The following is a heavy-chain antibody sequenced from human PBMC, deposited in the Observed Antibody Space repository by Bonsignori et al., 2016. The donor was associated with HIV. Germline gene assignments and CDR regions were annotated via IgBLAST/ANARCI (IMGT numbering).Heavy chain of an antibody. J-gene: IGHJ4*02. Sequence: QVQLVQSGAEVKKPGASVKVNSCKASGYIFSGHYLHWVRQAPGEGLEWLGWLNPNSGGAHYSQKFQGRVTLMKDTSISTAYMEMNRITSDDTAIYFCARSPYSSSSYFDYWGQGTL. CDR2: LNPNSGGA. CDR3: ARSPYSSSSYFDY. D-gene: IGHD6-6*01. V-gene: IGHV1-2*02. CDR1: GYIFSGHY.